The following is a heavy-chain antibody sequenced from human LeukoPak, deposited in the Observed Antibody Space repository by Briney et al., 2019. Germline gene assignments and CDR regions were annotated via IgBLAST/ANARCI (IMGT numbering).Heavy chain of an antibody. CDR2: INKDGSEE. CDR1: EFMFSDYW. D-gene: IGHD1-1*01. J-gene: IGHJ4*02. CDR3: ATYDNWVAGDV. Sequence: GGSLRLSCAASEFMFSDYWMSWVRQAPGKAPEWVASINKDGSEEYYADSVKGRFTVSRDNAKNSLFLQMNNLRVEDTAIYYCATYDNWVAGDVWGQGTLVTVSS. V-gene: IGHV3-7*01.